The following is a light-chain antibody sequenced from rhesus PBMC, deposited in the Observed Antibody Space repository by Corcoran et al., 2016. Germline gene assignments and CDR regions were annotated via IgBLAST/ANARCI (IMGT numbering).Light chain of an antibody. Sequence: DIQMTQPPSSLFASVGDTVTITCRASQSISSWLDWYQQKPGKAPKLLLYKASSLQSGVPSRFSGSGAGTDFTLPIRSLQPEDCATYSCIQYSSSPYSFGQGTKVEIK. CDR3: IQYSSSPYS. CDR2: KAS. J-gene: IGKJ2*01. CDR1: QSISSW. V-gene: IGKV1-22*01.